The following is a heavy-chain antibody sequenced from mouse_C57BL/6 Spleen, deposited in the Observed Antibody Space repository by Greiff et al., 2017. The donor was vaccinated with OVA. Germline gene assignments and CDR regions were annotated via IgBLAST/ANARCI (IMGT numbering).Heavy chain of an antibody. CDR1: GFSLTSYG. V-gene: IGHV2-6-1*01. D-gene: IGHD2-4*01. Sequence: QVQLKESGPGLVAPSQSLSITCTVSGFSLTSYGVHWVRQPPGKGLEWLVVIWSDGSTTYNSALKSRLSISKDNSKSQVFLKMNSLQTDDTARYYWARQGGLRRDSYCNFDVGGPGTTVPSPQ. CDR2: IWSDGST. J-gene: IGHJ1*01. CDR3: ARQGGLRRDSYCNFDV.